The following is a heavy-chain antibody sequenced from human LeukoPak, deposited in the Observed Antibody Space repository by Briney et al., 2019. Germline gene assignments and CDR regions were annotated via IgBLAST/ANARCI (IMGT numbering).Heavy chain of an antibody. CDR3: ARDRHYDFWSGTGMDV. D-gene: IGHD3-3*01. V-gene: IGHV3-53*01. CDR1: GFTVSSNY. J-gene: IGHJ6*02. CDR2: IYSGGST. Sequence: GGPLRLSCAASGFTVSSNYMSWVRQAPGKGLEWVSVIYSGGSTYYADSVKGRFTISRDNSKNTLYLQMNSLRAEDTAVYYCARDRHYDFWSGTGMDVWGQGITVTVSS.